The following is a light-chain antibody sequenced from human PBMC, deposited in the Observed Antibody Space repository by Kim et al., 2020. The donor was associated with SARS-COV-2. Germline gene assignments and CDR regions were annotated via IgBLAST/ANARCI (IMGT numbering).Light chain of an antibody. CDR3: QVWDSSSDHWV. Sequence: SYELTQPPSVSVAPGKTARITCGGHNIGSKSVHWYQQKPGQAPVLVIYYDSDRLSGIPERFSGSNSGNTATLTISRVEAGDEADYYCQVWDSSSDHWVFG. CDR2: YDS. CDR1: NIGSKS. V-gene: IGLV3-21*04. J-gene: IGLJ3*02.